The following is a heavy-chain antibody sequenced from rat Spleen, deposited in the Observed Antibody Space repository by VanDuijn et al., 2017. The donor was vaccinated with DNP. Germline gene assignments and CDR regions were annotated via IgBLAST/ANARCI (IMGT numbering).Heavy chain of an antibody. D-gene: IGHD1-4*01. V-gene: IGHV4-2*01. Sequence: EVKLVESGGGLVQPGRSLKLSCAASGFNFNDYWMGWVRQAPGKGLEWIGEINKDSRTIKYIPSLKDKITISRDNAQNTLYLQMNKLGSEDTATYYCAGRPPPTRGPFDYWGQGVMVTVSS. J-gene: IGHJ2*01. CDR3: AGRPPPTRGPFDY. CDR2: INKDSRTI. CDR1: GFNFNDYW.